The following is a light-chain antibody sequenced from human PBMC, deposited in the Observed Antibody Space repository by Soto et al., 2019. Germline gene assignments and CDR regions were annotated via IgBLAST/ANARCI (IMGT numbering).Light chain of an antibody. V-gene: IGLV1-40*01. CDR3: QSYDSSLSVLVV. Sequence: QLVLTQPPSVSGAPGQRVTISCTGSSSNIGAGYDVHWYQQLPGTAPKLLIYGNSNRPSGVPDRFSGSKSGTSASLAITWLQAEDDADYYCQSYDSSLSVLVVFGGGTKLTVL. J-gene: IGLJ2*01. CDR1: SSNIGAGYD. CDR2: GNS.